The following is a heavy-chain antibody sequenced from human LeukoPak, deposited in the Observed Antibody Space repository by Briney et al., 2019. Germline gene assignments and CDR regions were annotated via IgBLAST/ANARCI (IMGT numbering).Heavy chain of an antibody. Sequence: GGSLRLSYAASGFTFSDYYMSWIRQAPGKGLEWVSYISSSGSTIYYADSVKGRFTVSRDNAKNSLYLQMNSLRAEDTAVYYCARGPDYYGSGNVPFDYWGQGTLVTVSS. V-gene: IGHV3-11*01. CDR1: GFTFSDYY. CDR2: ISSSGSTI. D-gene: IGHD3-10*01. CDR3: ARGPDYYGSGNVPFDY. J-gene: IGHJ4*02.